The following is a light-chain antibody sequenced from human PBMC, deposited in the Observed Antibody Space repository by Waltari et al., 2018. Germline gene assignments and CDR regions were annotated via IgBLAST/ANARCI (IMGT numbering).Light chain of an antibody. CDR1: DLPNQY. CDR2: KDI. CDR3: QATDSRV. J-gene: IGLJ2*01. V-gene: IGLV3-25*03. Sequence: FQLTQSPSVSVSPGQTARITCSGSDLPNQYSYWYQQKPGQAPVLIIFKDIERHSGIPERFSASRSGTVVTLTINGVRAEDEADYYCQATDSRVFGGGTKLTV.